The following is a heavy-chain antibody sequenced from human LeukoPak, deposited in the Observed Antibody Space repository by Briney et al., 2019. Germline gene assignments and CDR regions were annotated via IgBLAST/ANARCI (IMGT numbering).Heavy chain of an antibody. CDR1: GGYISSSSYY. CDR2: IYYSGST. Sequence: SETLSLTCTVSGGYISSSSYYWGWIRQPPGKGLKWIGSIYYSGSTYYNPSLKSRVTISVDTSKNQFSLKLSSVTAADTAVYYCARHSTLAMIDYWGQGTLVTVSS. CDR3: ARHSTLAMIDY. J-gene: IGHJ4*02. V-gene: IGHV4-39*01. D-gene: IGHD5-12*01.